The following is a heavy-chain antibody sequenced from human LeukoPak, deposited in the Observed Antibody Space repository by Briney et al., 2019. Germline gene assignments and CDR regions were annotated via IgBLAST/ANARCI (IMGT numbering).Heavy chain of an antibody. D-gene: IGHD2-15*01. V-gene: IGHV3-30*04. Sequence: GGSLRLSCAASGFTFSSYAVHWVRQAPGKGLEWVAVISYDGSNKYYADSVKGRFIISRDNSKNTLYQKMNSPIAEDTAVYYCAKAPVALAATQDGWNWFDHWGQGTLVTVSS. CDR1: GFTFSSYA. J-gene: IGHJ5*02. CDR2: ISYDGSNK. CDR3: AKAPVALAATQDGWNWFDH.